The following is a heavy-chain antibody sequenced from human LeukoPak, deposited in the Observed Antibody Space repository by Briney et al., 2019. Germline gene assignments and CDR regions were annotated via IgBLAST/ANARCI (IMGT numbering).Heavy chain of an antibody. J-gene: IGHJ4*01. V-gene: IGHV3-23*01. Sequence: GGSLRLSCAASGFTFSNSAMSWVRQAPGKGLEWVSTLSGSGITTYYADSVKGRFTLFRDNSKDTLYLQMNRLKAEETAVYYCAKGIYSSGWSYFDYWGHGTLVTVSS. D-gene: IGHD6-19*01. CDR1: GFTFSNSA. CDR3: AKGIYSSGWSYFDY. CDR2: LSGSGITT.